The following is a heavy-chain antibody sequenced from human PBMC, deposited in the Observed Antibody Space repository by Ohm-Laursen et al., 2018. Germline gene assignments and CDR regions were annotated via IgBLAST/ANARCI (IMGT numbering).Heavy chain of an antibody. CDR2: IYTSGAT. D-gene: IGHD4-11*01. V-gene: IGHV4-4*07. CDR3: ARVTLESDDYDC. Sequence: PSETLSLTCTVSGGSISNYYWSWIRQPAGKGLEWIGRIYTSGATNYNPSLKSRVTMSVDTSKNQFSLNLSSVTAADTAVYYCARVTLESDDYDCWGQGTLVTVSS. CDR1: GGSISNYY. J-gene: IGHJ4*02.